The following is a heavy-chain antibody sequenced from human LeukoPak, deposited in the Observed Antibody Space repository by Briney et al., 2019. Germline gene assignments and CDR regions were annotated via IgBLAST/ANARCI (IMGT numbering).Heavy chain of an antibody. J-gene: IGHJ4*02. V-gene: IGHV3-23*01. CDR2: ISGSGGST. D-gene: IGHD3-22*01. CDR1: GFTFSSYW. Sequence: GGSLRLSCAASGFTFSSYWLSWVRQAPGKGLEWVSAISGSGGSTYYADSVKGRLTISRDNSKNTLYLQMNSLRAEDTAVYYCAKDLSSMIVVGGGFDYWGQGTLVTVSS. CDR3: AKDLSSMIVVGGGFDY.